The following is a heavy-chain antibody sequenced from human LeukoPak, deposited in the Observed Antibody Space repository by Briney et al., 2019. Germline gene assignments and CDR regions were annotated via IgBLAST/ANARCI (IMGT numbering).Heavy chain of an antibody. J-gene: IGHJ4*02. V-gene: IGHV3-23*01. D-gene: IGHD3-10*01. Sequence: GSLRLSCAASGFTFSSYAMSWVRQAPGKGLEWVSAISGSGGSSYYADSVKGRFTISKDNSNNTVYLQMNSVRVEDTAVYYCARVWFGYFFQWGQGALVTVSS. CDR1: GFTFSSYA. CDR2: ISGSGGSS. CDR3: ARVWFGYFFQ.